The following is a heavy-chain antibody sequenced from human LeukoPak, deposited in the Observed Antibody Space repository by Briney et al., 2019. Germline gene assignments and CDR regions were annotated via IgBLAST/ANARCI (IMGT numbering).Heavy chain of an antibody. J-gene: IGHJ6*02. CDR3: ARGPMGFGASDYYYYYGMDV. Sequence: SETLSLTCTVSGGSLSSYYWSWIRQPPGKGLEWIGEINHSGSTNYNPSLKSRVTISVDTSKNQFSLKLSSVTAADTAVYYCARGPMGFGASDYYYYYGMDVGGQGTTVTVS. CDR1: GGSLSSYY. V-gene: IGHV4-34*01. CDR2: INHSGST. D-gene: IGHD3-10*01.